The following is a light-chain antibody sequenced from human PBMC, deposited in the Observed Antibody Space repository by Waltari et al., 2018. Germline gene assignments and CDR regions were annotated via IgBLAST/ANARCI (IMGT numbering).Light chain of an antibody. V-gene: IGLV2-14*03. J-gene: IGLJ2*01. CDR3: CSYTSSTSVT. CDR1: GLDIGTHDH. CDR2: DVS. Sequence: SALTQPAPVSGSPGQSTTTSSTGVGLDIGTHDHFSCYHQHPGKAPKLIIYDVSHRPSGVSNRFSGSKSGSSASLTISGLQAEDEADYYCCSYTSSTSVTFGGGTKVTVL.